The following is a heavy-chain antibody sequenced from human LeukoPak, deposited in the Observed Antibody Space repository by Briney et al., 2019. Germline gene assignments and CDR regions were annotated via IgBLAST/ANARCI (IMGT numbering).Heavy chain of an antibody. D-gene: IGHD3-3*01. J-gene: IGHJ6*03. CDR1: GFTFDDYG. V-gene: IGHV3-20*04. CDR3: ARVHYDFFYYYYMDV. CDR2: INWNGGST. Sequence: GGSLRLSCAASGFTFDDYGMSWVRQAPGKGLEWVSGINWNGGSTGYADSVKGRFTVSRDNAKNSLYLQMNSLRAEDTALYYCARVHYDFFYYYYMDVWGKGTTVTVSS.